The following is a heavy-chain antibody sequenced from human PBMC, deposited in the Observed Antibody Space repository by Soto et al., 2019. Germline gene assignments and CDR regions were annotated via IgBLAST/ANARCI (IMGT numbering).Heavy chain of an antibody. J-gene: IGHJ4*02. D-gene: IGHD3-10*01. CDR1: GYTFINYY. V-gene: IGHV1-46*01. Sequence: QVQLVQSGAEVKKPAASVKVSCKASGYTFINYYLHWVRQAPGQGLEWMGMISLRDNATIYAQESQGRVTMSSDRSTRTVYMELSSLRADDTAMFYCARSPFGREVLDFWGQGALVAVSS. CDR2: ISLRDNAT. CDR3: ARSPFGREVLDF.